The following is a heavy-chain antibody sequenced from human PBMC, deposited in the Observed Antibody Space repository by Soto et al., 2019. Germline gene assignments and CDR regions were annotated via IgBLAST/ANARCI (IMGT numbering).Heavy chain of an antibody. CDR3: AGERESRVVTPRGDYFAY. J-gene: IGHJ4*02. CDR2: IIPIFGTA. V-gene: IGHV1-69*12. Sequence: QVQLVQSGAGVKKPGSSVKVSCKASGGTFSSYAISWVRQAPGQGLEWMGGIIPIFGTANYAQKFQGRVTITEDESTSTAYMGLSSLRSEDTAVYFCAGERESRVVTPRGDYFAYWCQGTLVTVSS. D-gene: IGHD2-21*02. CDR1: GGTFSSYA.